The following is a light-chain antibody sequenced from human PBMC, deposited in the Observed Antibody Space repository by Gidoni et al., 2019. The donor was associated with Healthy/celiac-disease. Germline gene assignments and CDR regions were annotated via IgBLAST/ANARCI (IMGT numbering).Light chain of an antibody. Sequence: DIQMTQSPSSMSASVGDRVTITCRESQSISSYLHWYQQKPGKAPKLLIYAASRLQSGVPSRFSGSGSGTDFTLTISSLQPEDFATYYCQQSYSTPLTFGGGTKVEIK. V-gene: IGKV1-39*01. CDR2: AAS. CDR1: QSISSY. J-gene: IGKJ4*01. CDR3: QQSYSTPLT.